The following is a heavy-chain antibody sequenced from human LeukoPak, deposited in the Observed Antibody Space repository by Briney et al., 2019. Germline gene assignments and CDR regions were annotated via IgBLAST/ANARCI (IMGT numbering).Heavy chain of an antibody. J-gene: IGHJ6*03. CDR3: ARAGSRGPYYMDV. V-gene: IGHV1-2*02. D-gene: IGHD6-13*01. CDR2: INPNSGGT. CDR1: GYTFTGYY. Sequence: ASVKVSCKASGYTFTGYYMHWVRQAPGQGREWMGWINPNSGGTNYAQKFQGRVTMTRDTSISTAYMELSRLRSDDTAVYYCARAGSRGPYYMDVWGKGTTVTVSS.